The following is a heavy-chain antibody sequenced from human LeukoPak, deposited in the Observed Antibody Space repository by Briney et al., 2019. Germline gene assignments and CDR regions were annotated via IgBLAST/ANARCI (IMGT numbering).Heavy chain of an antibody. CDR3: AREAPDYYDSSGYSDY. CDR1: GGSISSGSYY. J-gene: IGHJ4*02. Sequence: SETLSLTCTVSGGSISSGSYYWSWIRQPAGKGLEWIGRIYTSGGTNYNPSLKSRVTISVDTSKNQFSLKLSSVTAADTAVYYCAREAPDYYDSSGYSDYWGQGTLVTVSS. V-gene: IGHV4-61*02. D-gene: IGHD3-22*01. CDR2: IYTSGGT.